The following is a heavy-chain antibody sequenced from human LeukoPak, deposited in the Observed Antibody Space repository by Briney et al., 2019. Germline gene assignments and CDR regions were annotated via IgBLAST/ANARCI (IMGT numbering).Heavy chain of an antibody. D-gene: IGHD6-13*01. Sequence: GGSLRLSCAASGFTFSDYYMSWIRQAPGKGLEWVAFIRDDGSNKLYADSVKGRFTISRDNSKNTLYLQMNSLRAEDTAVYYCAKTYSSSWYFDCWGRGTLVTVSS. V-gene: IGHV3-30*02. CDR2: IRDDGSNK. CDR3: AKTYSSSWYFDC. CDR1: GFTFSDYY. J-gene: IGHJ4*02.